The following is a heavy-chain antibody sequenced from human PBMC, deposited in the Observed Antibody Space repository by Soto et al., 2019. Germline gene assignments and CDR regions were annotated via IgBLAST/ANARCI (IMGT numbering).Heavy chain of an antibody. CDR3: AREKELHFDD. V-gene: IGHV1-2*02. CDR2: INTNNGGT. Sequence: SVKVSCKASGYTFTGYYMHWVRQAPGQGPEWMGWINTNNGGTNYAQNFQGRVTMTRDTSISTAYMELSRLTSDDTAVYYCAREKELHFDDWGQGTLVTVSS. CDR1: GYTFTGYY. D-gene: IGHD3-10*01. J-gene: IGHJ4*02.